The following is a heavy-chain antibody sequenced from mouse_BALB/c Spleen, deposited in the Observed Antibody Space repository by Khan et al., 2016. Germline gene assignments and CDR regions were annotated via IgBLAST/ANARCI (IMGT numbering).Heavy chain of an antibody. CDR1: GYSITSDYA. J-gene: IGHJ2*01. V-gene: IGHV3-2*02. CDR3: ARDDWDVFDY. D-gene: IGHD4-1*01. CDR2: ISYSGST. Sequence: EVQLQESGPGLVKPSQSLSLTCTVTGYSITSDYAWNWIRQFPGNKLEWMGYISYSGSTSYNPSLKSRISITRDTSKNQFFLQLNSVTTEDTATYYCARDDWDVFDYWGQGTTLTVSS.